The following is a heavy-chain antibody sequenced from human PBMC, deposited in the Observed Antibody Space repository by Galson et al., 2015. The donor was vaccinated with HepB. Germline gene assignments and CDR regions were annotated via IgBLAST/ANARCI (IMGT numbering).Heavy chain of an antibody. D-gene: IGHD2-21*02. CDR1: GFAFRGYA. CDR2: ISGSGDTT. J-gene: IGHJ4*02. CDR3: AKAPFHSAYRDFYFEN. V-gene: IGHV3-23*01. Sequence: SLRLSCAASGFAFRGYAMTWVRQAPGKGLQWVSTISGSGDTTYYADAVKGRFTISRDNARNTLYVQMSSLRAEDTAMYYCAKAPFHSAYRDFYFENWGLGTLVTVSS.